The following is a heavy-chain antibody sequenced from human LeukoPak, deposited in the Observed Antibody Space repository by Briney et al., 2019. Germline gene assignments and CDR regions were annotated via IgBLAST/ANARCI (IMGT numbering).Heavy chain of an antibody. CDR1: GFTFSGSA. D-gene: IGHD1-26*01. V-gene: IGHV3-73*01. CDR3: TRHGNGLGTA. CDR2: IRSKADSHAT. Sequence: GGSLRLSCAASGFTFSGSAMHWVRQASGKGLEWVGRIRSKADSHATAYAASVKGRFTISRDDSKNTAYLQMNSLKTEDTAVYYCTRHGNGLGTAWGQGTLVTVSS. J-gene: IGHJ5*02.